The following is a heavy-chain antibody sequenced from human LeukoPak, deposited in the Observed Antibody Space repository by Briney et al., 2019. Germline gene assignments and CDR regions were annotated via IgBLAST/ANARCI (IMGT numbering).Heavy chain of an antibody. CDR1: GYTFTSYY. Sequence: ASVKVSCKASGYTFTSYYIHWVRQAPGQGLEWMGIINPSGGSTSYAQKFQGRVTMTRDTSTSTVYMELSSLRSEDTAVYYCARSSFGPYGDYFYYYYGMDVWGQGTTVTVSS. V-gene: IGHV1-46*01. CDR3: ARSSFGPYGDYFYYYYGMDV. D-gene: IGHD4-17*01. CDR2: INPSGGST. J-gene: IGHJ6*02.